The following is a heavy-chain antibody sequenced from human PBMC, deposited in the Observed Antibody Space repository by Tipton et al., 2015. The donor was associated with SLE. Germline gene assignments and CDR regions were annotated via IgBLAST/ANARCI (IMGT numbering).Heavy chain of an antibody. CDR1: GGSISSGGYY. Sequence: LRLSCTVSGGSISSGGYYWSWIRQHPGKGLEWIGYIYYSGSTYYNPSLKSRVTISVDTSKNQFSLKLSSVAAADTAVYYCARDLELRAFDIWGQGTMVTVSS. D-gene: IGHD1-7*01. V-gene: IGHV4-31*03. CDR3: ARDLELRAFDI. CDR2: IYYSGST. J-gene: IGHJ3*02.